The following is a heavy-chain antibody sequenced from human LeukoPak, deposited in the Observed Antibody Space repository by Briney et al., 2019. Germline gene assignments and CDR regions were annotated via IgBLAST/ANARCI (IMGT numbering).Heavy chain of an antibody. Sequence: SETLSLTFTVSGGSISSYYWSWIRQPPGKGLEWIGYIYYSGSTNYNPSLKSRVTISVDTSKNQFSLKLSSVTAADTAVYYCARDLGGSGYNWFDPWGQGTLVTVSS. D-gene: IGHD3-10*01. V-gene: IGHV4-59*01. CDR3: ARDLGGSGYNWFDP. J-gene: IGHJ5*02. CDR1: GGSISSYY. CDR2: IYYSGST.